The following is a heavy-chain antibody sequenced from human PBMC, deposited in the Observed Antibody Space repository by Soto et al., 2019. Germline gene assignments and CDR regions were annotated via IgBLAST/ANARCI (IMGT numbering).Heavy chain of an antibody. Sequence: QVQLQESGPGLVKPSGTLSLPCGESGASISGSNGWSWDRQHPGKGLEWMGEIYHSGITNYNPSLKRRVTMVVDKSRNQFSLKLSSVTGAGTAVYYCARRWGEGRVDYCGQGTPVTVSS. CDR3: ARRWGEGRVDY. CDR2: IYHSGIT. J-gene: IGHJ4*02. CDR1: GASISGSNG. D-gene: IGHD3-10*01. V-gene: IGHV4-4*02.